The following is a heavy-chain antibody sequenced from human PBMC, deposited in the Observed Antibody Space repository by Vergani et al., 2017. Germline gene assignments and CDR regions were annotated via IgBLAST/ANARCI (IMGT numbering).Heavy chain of an antibody. J-gene: IGHJ4*02. CDR1: GGSISSGSYY. CDR3: AKESLLGGFDY. V-gene: IGHV4-61*02. D-gene: IGHD3-16*01. Sequence: QVQLQESGPGLVKPSQTLSLTCTVSGGSISSGSYYWSWIRQPAGKGLEWIGRIYTSGSTNYNPSLKSRVTISVDTSKNQFSLKLSSVTAADTAVYYCAKESLLGGFDYWGQGTLVTVSS. CDR2: IYTSGST.